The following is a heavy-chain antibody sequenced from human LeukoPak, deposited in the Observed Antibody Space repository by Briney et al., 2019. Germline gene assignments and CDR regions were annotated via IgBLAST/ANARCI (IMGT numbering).Heavy chain of an antibody. Sequence: PGGSLRLSCAASGLTFRSYAMSWVRQAPGKGLEWVGRIKSKTDGGTTDYGAPVKGRFTISRDDSKTTLYLQMNSLKTEDTAVYYCTTVGATTFGSGFDCWGQGTLVTVSS. CDR2: IKSKTDGGTT. CDR3: TTVGATTFGSGFDC. CDR1: GLTFRSYA. J-gene: IGHJ4*02. D-gene: IGHD1-26*01. V-gene: IGHV3-15*01.